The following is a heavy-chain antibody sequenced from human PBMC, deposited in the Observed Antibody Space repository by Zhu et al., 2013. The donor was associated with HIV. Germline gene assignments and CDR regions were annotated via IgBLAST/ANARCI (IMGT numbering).Heavy chain of an antibody. Sequence: QVQLVQSGAEVKKPGSSVRVSCKASGGTFSNSPISWVRQAPGQGLEWMGGILPMFNAADYAQTFEGRLTLSADESTTTAYMDLSSLKSEDTAIYYCARSTRVFNWFDTWGQGTLVTVSS. CDR1: GGTFSNSP. J-gene: IGHJ5*02. D-gene: IGHD1-26*01. CDR3: ARSTRVFNWFDT. CDR2: ILPMFNAA. V-gene: IGHV1-69*01.